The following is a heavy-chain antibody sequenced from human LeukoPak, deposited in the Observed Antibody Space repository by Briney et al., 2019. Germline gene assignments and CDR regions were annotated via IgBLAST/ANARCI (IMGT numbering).Heavy chain of an antibody. V-gene: IGHV4-4*07. D-gene: IGHD1-14*01. CDR3: ASVEIPATGAFDY. CDR1: GASVTNYH. Sequence: PSETLSLTCTVSGASVTNYHWSWVRQPAGKGLEWIGRLMTGGYTDYNPSLKSRVTISVDKSMNQFSLRLTSVTPADTAVYYCASVEIPATGAFDYWGQGTLVTVSS. CDR2: LMTGGYT. J-gene: IGHJ4*02.